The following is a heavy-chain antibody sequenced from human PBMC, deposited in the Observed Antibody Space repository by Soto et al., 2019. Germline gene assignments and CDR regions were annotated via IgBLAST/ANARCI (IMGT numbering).Heavy chain of an antibody. CDR2: ISYSGSS. Sequence: PSETLSLTCTVSGDSISRGYYWTWLRQHPGKGLQWIGYISYSGSSYYNPSLKSRVSISADTSKNQFSLKLTSVTAADTAVYYCARAAPTAAVDYWGRGXLVTVYS. CDR3: ARAAPTAAVDY. J-gene: IGHJ4*02. CDR1: GDSISRGYY. V-gene: IGHV4-31*03. D-gene: IGHD1-26*01.